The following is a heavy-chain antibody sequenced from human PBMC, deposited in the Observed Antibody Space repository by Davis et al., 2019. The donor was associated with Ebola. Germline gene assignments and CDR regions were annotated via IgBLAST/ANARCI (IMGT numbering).Heavy chain of an antibody. D-gene: IGHD1-26*01. Sequence: GESLKISCAASGFTFSSYSMNWVRQAPGKGLEWVSYISSSSTIYYADSVKGRFTISRDNSKNTLYLQMNSLRAEDTAVYYCARESGSYNRLGYYYGMDVWGQGTTVTVSS. J-gene: IGHJ6*02. CDR2: ISSSSTI. CDR1: GFTFSSYS. V-gene: IGHV3-48*01. CDR3: ARESGSYNRLGYYYGMDV.